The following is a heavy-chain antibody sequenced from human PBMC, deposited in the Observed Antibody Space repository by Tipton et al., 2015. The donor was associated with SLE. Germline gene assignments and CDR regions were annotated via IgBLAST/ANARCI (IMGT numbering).Heavy chain of an antibody. J-gene: IGHJ4*02. CDR3: ASTGTPIYDSSGYHFDY. D-gene: IGHD3-22*01. CDR1: GGTFSSYA. V-gene: IGHV1-69*01. Sequence: QLVQSGAEVKKPGSSVKVSCKASGGTFSSYAISWVRQAPGQGLEWMGGIIPIFGTANYAQKFQGRVTITADESTSTAYMELSSLRSEDTAVYYGASTGTPIYDSSGYHFDYWGQGTLVTVSS. CDR2: IIPIFGTA.